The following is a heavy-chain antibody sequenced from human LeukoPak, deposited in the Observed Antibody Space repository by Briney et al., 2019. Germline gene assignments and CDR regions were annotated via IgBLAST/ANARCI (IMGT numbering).Heavy chain of an antibody. J-gene: IGHJ3*02. Sequence: GGSLRLSCAASGFTFSSYWMSWVRQAPGKGLEGVANIKQDGSEKYYVDSVKGRFTISRDNAKNSLYLQMNSLRAEDTAVYYCASFLLLWFGELDRTDAFDIWGQGTMVTVSS. CDR3: ASFLLLWFGELDRTDAFDI. D-gene: IGHD3-10*01. CDR1: GFTFSSYW. CDR2: IKQDGSEK. V-gene: IGHV3-7*01.